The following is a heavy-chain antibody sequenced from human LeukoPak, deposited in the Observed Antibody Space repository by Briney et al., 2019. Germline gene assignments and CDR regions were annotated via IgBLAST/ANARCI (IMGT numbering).Heavy chain of an antibody. CDR1: GFSFGSEA. CDR3: AKIAVAGTPNYYYYYMDV. J-gene: IGHJ6*03. V-gene: IGHV3-23*01. D-gene: IGHD6-19*01. Sequence: GGSLRLSCVVSGFSFGSEAMSWVRQAPGRGLEWVSSISPGGGTTYYADSVKGRFTISRDNSKNTLYLQMNSLRAEDTAVYYCAKIAVAGTPNYYYYYMDVWGKGTTVTVSS. CDR2: ISPGGGTT.